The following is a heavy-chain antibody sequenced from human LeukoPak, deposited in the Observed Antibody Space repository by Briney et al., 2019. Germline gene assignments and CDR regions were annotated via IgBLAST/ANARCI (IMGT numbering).Heavy chain of an antibody. V-gene: IGHV4-39*07. CDR3: VRGNRIYYGSGIDY. CDR2: IYYSGST. CDR1: GGSISSSSYY. D-gene: IGHD3-10*01. Sequence: SETLSLTCTVSGGSISSSSYYWGWIRQPPGKGLEWIGSIYYSGSTNYNPSLKSRVTISVDTSKNQFSLKLSSVTAADTAVYYCVRGNRIYYGSGIDYWGQGTLVTVSS. J-gene: IGHJ4*02.